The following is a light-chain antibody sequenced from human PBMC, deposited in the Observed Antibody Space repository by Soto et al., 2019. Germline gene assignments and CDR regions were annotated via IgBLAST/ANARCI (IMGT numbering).Light chain of an antibody. CDR2: LGS. CDR1: QSLLHSNGHKY. Sequence: DIVMTQSPLSLPVTPGEPASISCRSSQSLLHSNGHKYLDWYLQKPGQSPQLRIYLGSNRASGVPHRFRGSGSGTDFTLKITRVEADDVGVYYCMEALKTPPTLGHGTKVDIK. CDR3: MEALKTPPT. J-gene: IGKJ1*01. V-gene: IGKV2-28*01.